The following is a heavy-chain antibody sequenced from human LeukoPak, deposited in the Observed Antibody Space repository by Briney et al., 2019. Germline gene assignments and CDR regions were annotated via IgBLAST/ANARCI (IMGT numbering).Heavy chain of an antibody. D-gene: IGHD1-7*01. CDR2: IYTSGST. V-gene: IGHV4-61*02. CDR1: GGSISSGGYY. CDR3: ARDNWNYGPITPNWFDP. J-gene: IGHJ5*02. Sequence: SQTLSLTCAVSGGSISSGGYYWSWIRQPAGKGLEWIGRIYTSGSTNYNPPLKSRVTMSVDTSKNQFSLKLSSVTAADTAVYYCARDNWNYGPITPNWFDPWGQGTLVTVSS.